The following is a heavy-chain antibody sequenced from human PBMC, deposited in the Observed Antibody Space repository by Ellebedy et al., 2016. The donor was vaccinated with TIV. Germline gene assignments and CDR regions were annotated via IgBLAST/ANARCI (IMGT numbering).Heavy chain of an antibody. CDR1: GFTFDEYD. V-gene: IGHV3-9*01. CDR3: ARDLSLSGSPFDY. J-gene: IGHJ4*02. Sequence: GGSLRLSCAASGFTFDEYDMHWVRQAPGKGLEWVSGISWNSGNIGYADSVKGRFTISRDNSKNTLYLQMNSLRAEDTAVYYCARDLSLSGSPFDYWGQGTLVTVSS. D-gene: IGHD1-26*01. CDR2: ISWNSGNI.